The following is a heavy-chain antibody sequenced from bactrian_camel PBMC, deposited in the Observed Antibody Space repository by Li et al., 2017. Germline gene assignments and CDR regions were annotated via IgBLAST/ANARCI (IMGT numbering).Heavy chain of an antibody. D-gene: IGHD8*01. Sequence: HVQLVESGGGSVSAGGSLTLSCSTSSLKRVKFGYMGWFRQAPGKEREGVAAIDSGGKTSYADSVKGRFTISIDNAKNNLYLQMNRLKSEDTAKYYCAAAVWCRGLERWSVFFGYWGQGTQVTVS. V-gene: IGHV3S53*01. CDR1: SLKRVKFGY. CDR2: IDSGGKT. J-gene: IGHJ6*01. CDR3: AAAVWCRGLERWSVFFGY.